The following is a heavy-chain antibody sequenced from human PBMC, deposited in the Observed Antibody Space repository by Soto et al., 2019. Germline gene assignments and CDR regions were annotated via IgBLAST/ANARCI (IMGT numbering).Heavy chain of an antibody. Sequence: TGGSLRLSCAASGFTFNTFDMHWVRQAPGKGLETVSIISYDGSDKYYTDAVRGRFTISRDNSKNTLYLQMSSLRAEDTAVYYCAKIGVPYFYDRSGYTYWRQGTLVTVSS. CDR1: GFTFNTFD. CDR2: ISYDGSDK. CDR3: AKIGVPYFYDRSGYTY. D-gene: IGHD3-22*01. J-gene: IGHJ4*02. V-gene: IGHV3-30*18.